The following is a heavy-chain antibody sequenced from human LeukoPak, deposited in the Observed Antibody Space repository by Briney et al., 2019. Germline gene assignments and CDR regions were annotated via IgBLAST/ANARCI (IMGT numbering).Heavy chain of an antibody. J-gene: IGHJ3*02. CDR1: GFTFSSYE. CDR3: AKEYDILTGYYAFDI. D-gene: IGHD3-9*01. V-gene: IGHV3-48*03. Sequence: PGGSLRLSCAASGFTFSSYEMNWVRQAPGKGLEWVSYISIGGSTIYYADSVKGRFTISRDNAKNSLYLQMNSLRAEDTAVYYCAKEYDILTGYYAFDIWGQGTMVTVSS. CDR2: ISIGGSTI.